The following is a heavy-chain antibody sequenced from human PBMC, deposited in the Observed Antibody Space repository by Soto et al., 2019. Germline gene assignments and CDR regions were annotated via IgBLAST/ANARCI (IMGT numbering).Heavy chain of an antibody. J-gene: IGHJ6*03. CDR2: INPNSGGT. CDR1: GYTFTGYY. Sequence: ASVKVSCKASGYTFTGYYMHWVRQAPGQGLEWMGWINPNSGGTNYAQKFQGWVTMTRDTSISTAYMELSRLRSDDTAVYYCARSVVDSGYDLDYMDVWGKGTTVTVSS. V-gene: IGHV1-2*04. D-gene: IGHD5-12*01. CDR3: ARSVVDSGYDLDYMDV.